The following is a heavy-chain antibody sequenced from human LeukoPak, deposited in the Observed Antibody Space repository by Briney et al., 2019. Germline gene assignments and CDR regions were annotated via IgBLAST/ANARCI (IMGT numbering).Heavy chain of an antibody. CDR3: ARSASYGDYPIGY. CDR1: GGSIGTYY. CDR2: IYTSGST. J-gene: IGHJ4*02. Sequence: SETLSLTCTVSGGSIGTYYWSWIRQSAGKGLEWIGRIYTSGSTKYNPSLKSRVTISLDKSKNQFSLNLNSVTAADTAVYYCARSASYGDYPIGYWGQGTLVTVSS. D-gene: IGHD4-17*01. V-gene: IGHV4-4*07.